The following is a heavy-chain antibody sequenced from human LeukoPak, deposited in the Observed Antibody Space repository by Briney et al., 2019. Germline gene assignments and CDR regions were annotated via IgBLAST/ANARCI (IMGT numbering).Heavy chain of an antibody. D-gene: IGHD1-26*01. V-gene: IGHV3-23*01. Sequence: AGGSLRLSCVASGFDFSSYAMTWVRQAPGKGLEWVSTIGANAARTYYAESVKGRFTTSRENSKNTLSLQMNSLRAEDTALYYCAKDPLGGGSSLINWFDSWGQGIWVTVSS. CDR3: AKDPLGGGSSLINWFDS. CDR1: GFDFSSYA. CDR2: IGANAART. J-gene: IGHJ5*01.